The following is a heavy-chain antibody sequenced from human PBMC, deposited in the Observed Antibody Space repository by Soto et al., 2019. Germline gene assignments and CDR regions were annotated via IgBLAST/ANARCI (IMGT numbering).Heavy chain of an antibody. CDR3: ARFGNNWNDGLYYYGMDV. J-gene: IGHJ6*02. CDR1: GYTFTSYA. CDR2: INAGNGNT. D-gene: IGHD1-1*01. Sequence: AXVKVSCKASGYTFTSYAMHWVRQAPGQRLEWMGWINAGNGNTKYSQKFQGRVTITRDTSASTAYMELSSLRSEDPAVYYCARFGNNWNDGLYYYGMDVWGQGTTVTVSS. V-gene: IGHV1-3*01.